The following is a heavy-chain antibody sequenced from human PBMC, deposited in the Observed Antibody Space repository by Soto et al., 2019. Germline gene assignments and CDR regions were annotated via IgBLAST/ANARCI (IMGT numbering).Heavy chain of an antibody. CDR1: GGSFSGYY. Sequence: SETLSLTCAVYGGSFSGYYWSWIRQPPGKGLEWIGEINHSGSTNYNPSLKSRVTISVDTSKNQFSLKLSSVTAADTAVYYCARGRSARLPFDYWGQGTLVTVSS. V-gene: IGHV4-34*01. CDR3: ARGRSARLPFDY. CDR2: INHSGST. J-gene: IGHJ4*02. D-gene: IGHD6-19*01.